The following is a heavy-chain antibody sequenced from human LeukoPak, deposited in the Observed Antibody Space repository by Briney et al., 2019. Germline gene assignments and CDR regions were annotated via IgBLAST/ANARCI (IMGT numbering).Heavy chain of an antibody. J-gene: IGHJ6*02. V-gene: IGHV3-23*01. Sequence: PGGSLRLSCAASGLTFSNYAMSWVRQAPGKGLDWVSAISGTGGTTYYADSVKGRFTISRDNSKNTLYLQMNSLRAEDTAVYYCAKDSYGMDVWGQGTTVTVSS. CDR3: AKDSYGMDV. CDR2: ISGTGGTT. CDR1: GLTFSNYA.